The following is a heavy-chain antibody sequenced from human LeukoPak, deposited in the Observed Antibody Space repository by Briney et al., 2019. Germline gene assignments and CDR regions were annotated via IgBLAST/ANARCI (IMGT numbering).Heavy chain of an antibody. D-gene: IGHD1-1*01. CDR1: GFTFGDYA. V-gene: IGHV3-49*03. J-gene: IGHJ4*02. Sequence: GGSLRPSCTASGFTFGDYAMSWIRQAPGKGLEWVGFIRSKAYGETADYAASVKGRFTISRDDSKAIAYLQMNSLKTEDTAVYHCTRDRGAYNLYDYWGQGTLVTVSS. CDR2: IRSKAYGETA. CDR3: TRDRGAYNLYDY.